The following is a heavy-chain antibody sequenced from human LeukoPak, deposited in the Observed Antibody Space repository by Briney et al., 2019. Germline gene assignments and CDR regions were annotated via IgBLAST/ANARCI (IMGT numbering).Heavy chain of an antibody. D-gene: IGHD3-22*01. J-gene: IGHJ4*02. CDR2: INPNSGGT. V-gene: IGHV1-2*02. CDR3: ARGAGDTMIVVVIGTDFDY. Sequence: ASVKVSCKASGYTFTGYYMHWVRQAPGQGLEWMGWINPNSGGTNYAQKFQGRVTMTRDTSISTAYMELSRLRSDDTAVYYCARGAGDTMIVVVIGTDFDYWGQGTLVTVSS. CDR1: GYTFTGYY.